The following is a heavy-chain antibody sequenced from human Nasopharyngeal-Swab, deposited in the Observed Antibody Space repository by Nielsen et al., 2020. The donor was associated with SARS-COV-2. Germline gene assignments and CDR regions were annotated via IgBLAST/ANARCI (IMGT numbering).Heavy chain of an antibody. J-gene: IGHJ6*03. D-gene: IGHD2-21*02. Sequence: GESLKISCKGSGYSFTSYWISWVRQMPGKGLEWMGRIDPSDSYTNYSPSFQGHVTISADKSISPAYLQWSSLKASDTAMYYCARSAAYCGGDCYSRGYYYYYYMDVWGKGTTVTVSS. V-gene: IGHV5-10-1*01. CDR1: GYSFTSYW. CDR2: IDPSDSYT. CDR3: ARSAAYCGGDCYSRGYYYYYYMDV.